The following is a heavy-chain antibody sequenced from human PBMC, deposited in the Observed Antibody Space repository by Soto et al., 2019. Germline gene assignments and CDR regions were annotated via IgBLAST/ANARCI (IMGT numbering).Heavy chain of an antibody. J-gene: IGHJ3*02. D-gene: IGHD1-1*01. CDR3: ARDPPQRWAFDI. CDR2: ISSSSSYI. Sequence: GGSLRLSCAASGFTLSSYSMNWVRQAPGKGLEWVSSISSSSSYIYYADSVKGRFTISRDNAKNSLYLQMNSLRAEDTAVYYCARDPPQRWAFDIWGQGTMVTVS. CDR1: GFTLSSYS. V-gene: IGHV3-21*01.